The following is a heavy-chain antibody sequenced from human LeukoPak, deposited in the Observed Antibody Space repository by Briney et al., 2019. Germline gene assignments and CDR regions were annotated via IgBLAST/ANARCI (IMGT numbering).Heavy chain of an antibody. CDR3: ARNDYRDSHLDY. V-gene: IGHV3-33*01. Sequence: GGSLRLSCAASGFTFSRHGMHWGRQAPGKGLEWVAVIWYDGSNENYADSVKGRFTISRDNSKNTLYLQANSLRAEDTAVSYCARNDYRDSHLDYGGQGTLVTVSS. CDR1: GFTFSRHG. J-gene: IGHJ4*02. CDR2: IWYDGSNE. D-gene: IGHD4-17*01.